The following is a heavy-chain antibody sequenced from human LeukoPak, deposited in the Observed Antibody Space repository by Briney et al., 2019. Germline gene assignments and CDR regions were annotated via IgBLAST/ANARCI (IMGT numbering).Heavy chain of an antibody. CDR1: GGSCSGYY. J-gene: IGHJ5*02. V-gene: IGHV4-34*01. CDR2: IYHSGNT. D-gene: IGHD6-19*01. Sequence: SETQSLTCAVYGGSCSGYYWSWIRKPPGKGLEWLGEIYHSGNTNYNPSLKSRVTISVDPSKHQFSLKLSSVTAADTAVYYCASSQDSSGWSEWFDPWGQGTLVTVSS. CDR3: ASSQDSSGWSEWFDP.